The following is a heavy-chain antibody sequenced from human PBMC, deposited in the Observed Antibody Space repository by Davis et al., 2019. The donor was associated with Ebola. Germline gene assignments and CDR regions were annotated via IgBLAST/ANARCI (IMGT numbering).Heavy chain of an antibody. V-gene: IGHV4-59*01. J-gene: IGHJ4*02. CDR2: IYYSGST. CDR1: GGSFSGYY. Sequence: GSLRLSCAVYGGSFSGYYWSWIRQPPGKGLEWIGYIYYSGSTNYNPSLKSRVTISIDASKNQFSLKLSSVTAADTAVYYCADVHRGYWGQGTLVTVSS. CDR3: ADVHRGY. D-gene: IGHD6-6*01.